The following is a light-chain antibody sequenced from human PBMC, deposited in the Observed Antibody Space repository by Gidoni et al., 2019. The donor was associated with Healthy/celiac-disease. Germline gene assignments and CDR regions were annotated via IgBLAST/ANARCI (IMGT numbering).Light chain of an antibody. CDR2: EVS. J-gene: IGLJ1*01. CDR1: SSDVGGYKY. Sequence: QSALTQPASVSGSPGQSITISCPGTSSDVGGYKYVPWYQQPPGKAPKLMIYEVSKRPSGVSNRFSVSKSGNTASLTISGLQAEDEADYYCSSYTSSSTLVFGTGTKVTVL. V-gene: IGLV2-14*01. CDR3: SSYTSSSTLV.